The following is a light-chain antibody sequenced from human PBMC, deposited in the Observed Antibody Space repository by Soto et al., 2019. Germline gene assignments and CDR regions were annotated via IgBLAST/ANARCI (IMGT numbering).Light chain of an antibody. V-gene: IGKV4-1*01. CDR1: QSLLNSANDKIH. Sequence: DIVMTQSPASLAVSLGERATINCKSSQSLLNSANDKIHLAWYQQKPGQPPKLLIWRASTRDSGVPDRFSGSGSGTDFTLTINSQQAEDVATYYCQQYFSAHLTFGGGTKVEI. J-gene: IGKJ4*01. CDR2: RAS. CDR3: QQYFSAHLT.